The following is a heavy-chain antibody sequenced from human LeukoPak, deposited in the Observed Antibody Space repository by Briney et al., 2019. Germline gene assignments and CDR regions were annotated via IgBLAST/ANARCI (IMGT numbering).Heavy chain of an antibody. V-gene: IGHV4-34*01. CDR1: GFTFSSYA. CDR3: ARPVGAIFDY. CDR2: INHSGST. Sequence: PGGSLRLSCAASGFTFSSYAMSWIRQPPGKGLEWIGEINHSGSTNYNPSLKSRVTISVDTSKNQFSLKLSSVTAADTAVYYCARPVGAIFDYWGQGTLVTVSS. D-gene: IGHD1-26*01. J-gene: IGHJ4*02.